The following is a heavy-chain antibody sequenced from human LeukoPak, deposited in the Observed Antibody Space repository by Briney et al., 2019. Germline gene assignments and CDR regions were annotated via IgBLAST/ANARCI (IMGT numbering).Heavy chain of an antibody. V-gene: IGHV4-34*01. J-gene: IGHJ3*02. D-gene: IGHD3-16*02. CDR2: INHSGST. CDR3: ARHRAVYDYDWGSYHQTYAFDI. Sequence: SETLSLTCAVYGGSFSGYYWSWIRQPPGKGLEWIGEINHSGSTNYNPSLKSRVTISVDTSKNQFSLKLSSVTAADTAVYYCARHRAVYDYDWGSYHQTYAFDIWGQGTMVTVSS. CDR1: GGSFSGYY.